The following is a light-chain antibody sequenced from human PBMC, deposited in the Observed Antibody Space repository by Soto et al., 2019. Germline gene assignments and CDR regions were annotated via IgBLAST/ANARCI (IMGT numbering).Light chain of an antibody. V-gene: IGKV1-5*01. CDR1: QTIGSW. Sequence: IQMNQSPPTLSASVGDRFTITCRASQTIGSWLAWYKPKPGRAPKLLIYDASDLGSGVPSRFSGIGSGTEFTLTIRSLQPEEFATYDCQQYNYYRTFGQGTKVDIK. CDR3: QQYNYYRT. CDR2: DAS. J-gene: IGKJ1*01.